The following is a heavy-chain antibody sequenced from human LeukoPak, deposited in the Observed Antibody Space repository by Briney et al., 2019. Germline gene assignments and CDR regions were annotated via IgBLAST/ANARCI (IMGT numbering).Heavy chain of an antibody. CDR2: IIPILGIA. CDR1: GGTFSSYT. V-gene: IGHV1-69*02. CDR3: ASIAVAGKPLFGY. J-gene: IGHJ4*02. Sequence: SVKVSCKASGGTFSSYTISWVRQAPGQGLEWMGRIIPILGIANYAQKFQGRATITADKSTSTAYMELSSLRSEDTAVYYCASIAVAGKPLFGYWGQGTLVTVSS. D-gene: IGHD6-19*01.